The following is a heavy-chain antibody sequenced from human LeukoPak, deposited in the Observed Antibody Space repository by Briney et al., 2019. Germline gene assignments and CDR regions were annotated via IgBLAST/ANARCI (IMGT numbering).Heavy chain of an antibody. V-gene: IGHV4-38-2*02. D-gene: IGHD5-12*01. J-gene: IGHJ4*02. Sequence: KPSETLSLTCTVSGYSISSGYYWGWIRPSPGKGLEWIGSIYLSGSAYYNPSLKSRVTISIDTSKNQFSLKLSSVTAADTAVYYCARLHWLPPVGYFDYWGQGTLVTVSS. CDR2: IYLSGSA. CDR1: GYSISSGYY. CDR3: ARLHWLPPVGYFDY.